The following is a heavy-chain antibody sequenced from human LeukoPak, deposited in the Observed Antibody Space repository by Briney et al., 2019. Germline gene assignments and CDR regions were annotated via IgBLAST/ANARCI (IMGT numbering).Heavy chain of an antibody. J-gene: IGHJ4*02. D-gene: IGHD1-26*01. Sequence: GASVKVSCKASGYTFSSYGISWVRQAPGQGLEWMGWISNYNGKTNYAQKLQGRVTMTTDTSTGTAYMELRSLRSDDTAVYYCARSPGIVGGTYNGNFDYWGQGTLVTVSS. CDR1: GYTFSSYG. CDR2: ISNYNGKT. V-gene: IGHV1-18*01. CDR3: ARSPGIVGGTYNGNFDY.